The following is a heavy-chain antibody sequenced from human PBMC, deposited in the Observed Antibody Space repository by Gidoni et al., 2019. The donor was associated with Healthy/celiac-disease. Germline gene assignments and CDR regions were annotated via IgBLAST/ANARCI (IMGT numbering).Heavy chain of an antibody. V-gene: IGHV3-23*01. Sequence: VQLLESGGGLVQPGGSLSLSCAASGFTFSSYAMIWVRQAPGKGLEWVSAISGSGGSTYYADSVKGRFTISRDNSKSTLYLQMNSLRAEDTAVYYCAKDLRGYDFRSWFDPWGQGTLVTVSS. J-gene: IGHJ5*02. CDR3: AKDLRGYDFRSWFDP. CDR2: ISGSGGST. D-gene: IGHD5-12*01. CDR1: GFTFSSYA.